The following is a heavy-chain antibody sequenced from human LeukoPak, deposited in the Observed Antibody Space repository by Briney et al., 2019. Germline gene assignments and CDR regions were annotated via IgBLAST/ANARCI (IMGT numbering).Heavy chain of an antibody. Sequence: GGSLRLSCAASGFTFSSYWMTWVRQAPGKGLEWVANIKEDGSEKYYVDSVKGRFTISRDNAKNTLYLQMNSLRAEDTAVYYCASKDYDFWSGYHYFDYWGQGTLVTVSS. D-gene: IGHD3-3*01. CDR2: IKEDGSEK. V-gene: IGHV3-7*03. CDR1: GFTFSSYW. J-gene: IGHJ4*02. CDR3: ASKDYDFWSGYHYFDY.